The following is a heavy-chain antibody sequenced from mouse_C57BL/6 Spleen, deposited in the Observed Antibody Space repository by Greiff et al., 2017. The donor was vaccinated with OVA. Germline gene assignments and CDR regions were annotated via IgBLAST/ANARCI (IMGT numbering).Heavy chain of an antibody. J-gene: IGHJ2*01. D-gene: IGHD1-1*01. Sequence: EVQLQQSGTVLARPGASVKMSCKTSGYTFTSYWMHWVKQRPGQGLEWIGAIYPGNSDTSYNQKFKGKAKLTAVTSASTAYMELSSLTNEDSAVYYCTTYYYGSSYDYFDYWGQGTTLTVSS. CDR2: IYPGNSDT. CDR1: GYTFTSYW. V-gene: IGHV1-5*01. CDR3: TTYYYGSSYDYFDY.